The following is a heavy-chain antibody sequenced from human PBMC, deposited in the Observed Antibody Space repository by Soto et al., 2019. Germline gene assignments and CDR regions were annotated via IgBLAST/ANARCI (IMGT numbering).Heavy chain of an antibody. Sequence: QVQLVQSGAEVKKPGASVKVSCKASGYTFTGYYMHWVRQAPGQGLAWMGWINPNSGGTNSAQKFQGRVTMTRDTSISTADMELSRRRSDDTAVYYCAGGRPAVAGGGWFDPWGQGTLVTVSS. J-gene: IGHJ5*02. CDR3: AGGRPAVAGGGWFDP. D-gene: IGHD6-19*01. V-gene: IGHV1-2*02. CDR2: INPNSGGT. CDR1: GYTFTGYY.